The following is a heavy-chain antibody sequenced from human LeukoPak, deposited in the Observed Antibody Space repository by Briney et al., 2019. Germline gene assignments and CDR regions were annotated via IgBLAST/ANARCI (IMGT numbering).Heavy chain of an antibody. Sequence: SETLSLTCAVYGGSFSGYYWSWIRQPPGKGLEWIGEINHSGSTNYNLSLKSRVTISVDTSKNQFSLKLSSVTAADTAVYYCAGLQVVTTVTTSYFDYWGQGTLVTVSS. CDR2: INHSGST. V-gene: IGHV4-34*01. CDR3: AGLQVVTTVTTSYFDY. D-gene: IGHD4-17*01. CDR1: GGSFSGYY. J-gene: IGHJ4*02.